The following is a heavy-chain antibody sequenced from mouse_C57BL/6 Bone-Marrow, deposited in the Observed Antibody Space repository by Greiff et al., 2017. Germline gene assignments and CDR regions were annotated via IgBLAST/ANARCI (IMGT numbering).Heavy chain of an antibody. CDR1: GFNIKDDY. CDR2: IDPENGDT. D-gene: IGHD2-4*01. CDR3: TKRAYDYDGTGYAMDY. Sequence: VQLQQSGAELVRPGASVKLSCTASGFNIKDDYMHWVKQRPEQGLEWIGWIDPENGDTEYASKFQGKATITADTSSNTADLQLSSLTSEDTAVYYCTKRAYDYDGTGYAMDYWGQGTSVTVSS. J-gene: IGHJ4*01. V-gene: IGHV14-4*01.